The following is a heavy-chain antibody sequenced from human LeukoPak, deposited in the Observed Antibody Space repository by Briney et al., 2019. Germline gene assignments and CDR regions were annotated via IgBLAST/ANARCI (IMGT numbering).Heavy chain of an antibody. CDR1: GFTFSSYA. Sequence: GGSLRLSCAASGFTFSSYAMSWVRQAPGKGLEWVSAISGSGGSTYYADSVKGRFSISRDNSKNTLYLEVISLTAEDTAVYYCAKDDAWLRFGEWSQGTLVTVSS. CDR2: ISGSGGST. J-gene: IGHJ4*02. CDR3: AKDDAWLRFGE. D-gene: IGHD3-10*01. V-gene: IGHV3-23*01.